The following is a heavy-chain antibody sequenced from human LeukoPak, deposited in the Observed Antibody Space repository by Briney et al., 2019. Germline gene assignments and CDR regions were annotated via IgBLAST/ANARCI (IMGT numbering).Heavy chain of an antibody. D-gene: IGHD6-6*01. Sequence: SETLSLTCTVSGGSISSSSYYWGWIRQPPGKGLEWIGSIYYSGSTYYNPSLKSRVTISVDTSKNQFSLKLSSVTAADTAVYYCARQGIAARLDYWGQGTLVTVSS. CDR1: GGSISSSSYY. J-gene: IGHJ4*02. CDR3: ARQGIAARLDY. CDR2: IYYSGST. V-gene: IGHV4-39*01.